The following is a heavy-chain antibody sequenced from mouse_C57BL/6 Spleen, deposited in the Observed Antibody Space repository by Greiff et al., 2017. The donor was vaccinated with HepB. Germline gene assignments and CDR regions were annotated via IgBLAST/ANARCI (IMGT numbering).Heavy chain of an antibody. CDR1: GYTFTDYY. V-gene: IGHV1-75*01. D-gene: IGHD2-3*01. J-gene: IGHJ4*01. CDR3: ARYDDGYHRGYYAMDY. CDR2: IFPGSGST. Sequence: VQLQQSGPELVKPGASVKISCKASGYTFTDYYINWVKQRPGQGLEWIGWIFPGSGSTYYNEKFKGKATLTVDKSSSTAYMLLSSLTSEDSAVYFCARYDDGYHRGYYAMDYWGQGTSVTVSS.